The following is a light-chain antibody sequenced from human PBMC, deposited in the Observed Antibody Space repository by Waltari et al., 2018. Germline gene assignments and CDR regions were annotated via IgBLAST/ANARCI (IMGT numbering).Light chain of an antibody. CDR2: EVI. J-gene: IGLJ1*01. V-gene: IGLV2-14*01. CDR3: SSYSSRRPLFV. CDR1: SSDVGGYNY. Sequence: QSALTQPASVSGSPGQSITISCTGTSSDVGGYNYVSWYQQHPGKAPKLIIYEVINRPPGVSNRFFASKSGNTASLTIPGLQAEDQADYFLSSYSSRRPLFVFGTGTKVTVL.